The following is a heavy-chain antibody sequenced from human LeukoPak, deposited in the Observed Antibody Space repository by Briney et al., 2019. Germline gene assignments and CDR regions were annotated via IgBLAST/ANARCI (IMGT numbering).Heavy chain of an antibody. CDR3: SGWSNWGGPVR. V-gene: IGHV3-23*01. CDR1: GLTLTFST. J-gene: IGHJ4*02. CDR2: ISGNSGRT. D-gene: IGHD7-27*01. Sequence: GGSLSLSCAVSGLTLTFSTMNWVRQAPGKGLEWVSTISGNSGRTHYADSVDGRFTISRDNSNNILYLQMNSLRAEDTATYYCSGWSNWGGPVRWGQGTLVTVSS.